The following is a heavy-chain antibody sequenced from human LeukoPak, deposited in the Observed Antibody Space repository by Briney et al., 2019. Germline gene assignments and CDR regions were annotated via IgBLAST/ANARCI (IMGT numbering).Heavy chain of an antibody. V-gene: IGHV4-39*01. CDR2: IYYSGST. CDR3: ARPQIYCSGGSCYSNDAFDI. J-gene: IGHJ3*02. Sequence: SETLSLTCTVSGGSISSSSYYWGWIRQPPGKGLEWIGSIYYSGSTYYNPSLKSQVTISVDTSKNQFSLKLSSVTAADTAVYYCARPQIYCSGGSCYSNDAFDIWGQGTMVTVSS. CDR1: GGSISSSSYY. D-gene: IGHD2-15*01.